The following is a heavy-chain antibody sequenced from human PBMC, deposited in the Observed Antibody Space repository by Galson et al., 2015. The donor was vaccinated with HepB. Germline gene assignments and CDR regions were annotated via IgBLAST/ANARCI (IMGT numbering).Heavy chain of an antibody. V-gene: IGHV3-23*01. CDR3: AKDSVGRSSTSCYDY. J-gene: IGHJ4*02. CDR2: ISGSGGST. CDR1: GFTFSSYA. Sequence: SLRLSCAASGFTFSSYAMSWVRQAPGKGLEWVSAISGSGGSTYYADSVKGRFTISRDNSKNTLYLQMNSLRAEDTAVYYCAKDSVGRSSTSCYDYWGQGTLVTVSS. D-gene: IGHD2-2*01.